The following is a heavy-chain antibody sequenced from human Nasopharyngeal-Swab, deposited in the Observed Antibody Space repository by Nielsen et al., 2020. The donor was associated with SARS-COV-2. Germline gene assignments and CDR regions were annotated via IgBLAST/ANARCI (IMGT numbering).Heavy chain of an antibody. CDR2: ISYDGSNK. V-gene: IGHV3-30*18. CDR3: EKDKRYFDWDGMDV. Sequence: GESLKISCAASGFTFSSYGMHWVRQAPGKGLEWVAVISYDGSNKYYADSVKGRFTISRDNSKNTLYLQMNSLRAEDTAVYYCEKDKRYFDWDGMDVWGQGTTVTVSS. J-gene: IGHJ6*02. D-gene: IGHD3-9*01. CDR1: GFTFSSYG.